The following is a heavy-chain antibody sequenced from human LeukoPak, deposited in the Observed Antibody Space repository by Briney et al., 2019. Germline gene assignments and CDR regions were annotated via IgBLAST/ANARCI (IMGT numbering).Heavy chain of an antibody. Sequence: ASVKVSCKASGYTFTGYYMHWVRQAPGEGLEWMGWINPNSGGTNYAQKFQGRVTMTRDTSISTAYMELSRLRSDDTAVYYCARARRIAVAVYDYWGQGTLVTVSS. CDR2: INPNSGGT. V-gene: IGHV1-2*02. J-gene: IGHJ4*02. CDR1: GYTFTGYY. CDR3: ARARRIAVAVYDY. D-gene: IGHD6-19*01.